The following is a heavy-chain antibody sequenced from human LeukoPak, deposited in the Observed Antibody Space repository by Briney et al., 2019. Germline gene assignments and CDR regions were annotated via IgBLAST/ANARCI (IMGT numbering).Heavy chain of an antibody. D-gene: IGHD1-26*01. Sequence: GASVTVSCTASGYTFTSYYMHWVRQAPGQGLEWMGIINPSGGSTSYAQRFQGRVTMTRDTSTSTVYMELSSLRSEDTAVYYCARASATANFDYWGQGTLVTVSS. J-gene: IGHJ4*02. V-gene: IGHV1-46*01. CDR1: GYTFTSYY. CDR2: INPSGGST. CDR3: ARASATANFDY.